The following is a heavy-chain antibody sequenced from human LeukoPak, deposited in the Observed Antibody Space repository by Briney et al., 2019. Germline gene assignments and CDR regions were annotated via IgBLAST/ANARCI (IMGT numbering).Heavy chain of an antibody. V-gene: IGHV4-39*01. CDR2: ILYGGRT. CDR1: VGSITSSRYY. D-gene: IGHD6-19*01. CDR3: ASGYRSGWSKMDV. J-gene: IGHJ6*02. Sequence: EAPSHTRILSVGSITSSRYYCGWIRHPAGKGLEWMGSILYGGRTSYKPSLKGRGTSSVDTSKNQFSRQLSSVTAADTAVYYCASGYRSGWSKMDVWGQGTTVTVSS.